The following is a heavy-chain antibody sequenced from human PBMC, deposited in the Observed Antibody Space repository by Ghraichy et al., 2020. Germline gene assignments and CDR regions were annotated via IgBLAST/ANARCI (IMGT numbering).Heavy chain of an antibody. V-gene: IGHV4-39*01. CDR3: ARGHSGYYIGVFDYYYYYMDV. J-gene: IGHJ6*03. CDR1: GGSISSSSYY. CDR2: IYYSGST. D-gene: IGHD3-3*01. Sequence: SETLSLTCTVSGGSISSSSYYWGWIRQPPGKGLEWIGSIYYSGSTYYNPSLKSRVTISVDTSKNQFSLKLSSVTAADTAVYYCARGHSGYYIGVFDYYYYYMDVWGKGTTVTVSS.